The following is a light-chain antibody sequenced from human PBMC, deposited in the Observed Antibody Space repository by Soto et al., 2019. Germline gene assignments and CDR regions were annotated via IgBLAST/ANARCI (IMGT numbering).Light chain of an antibody. CDR1: TSNIGSHY. J-gene: IGLJ1*01. Sequence: QSALTQPPSASGTPGQRVTISCSGSTSNIGSHYVFWYQQFPGMAPKLIIFESGQRPSGVPARFSGSKSGTSASLAITGLRPEDEADYYCATWDDGLSGYVFATGTKATVL. V-gene: IGLV1-47*01. CDR3: ATWDDGLSGYV. CDR2: ESG.